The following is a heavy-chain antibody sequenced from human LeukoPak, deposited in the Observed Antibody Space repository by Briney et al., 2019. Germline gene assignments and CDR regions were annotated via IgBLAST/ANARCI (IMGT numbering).Heavy chain of an antibody. CDR3: ARGDYTGPYNGMDV. D-gene: IGHD4-17*01. CDR2: IWYDGSNK. J-gene: IGHJ6*02. CDR1: GFTFSSYG. V-gene: IGHV3-33*01. Sequence: PGRSLRLSCAASGFTFSSYGMHWVRQAPGKGLEWVAVIWYDGSNKYYADSVKGRFTISRDNSKNTLYLQMNSLRAEDTAVYYCARGDYTGPYNGMDVWGQGTTVTVSS.